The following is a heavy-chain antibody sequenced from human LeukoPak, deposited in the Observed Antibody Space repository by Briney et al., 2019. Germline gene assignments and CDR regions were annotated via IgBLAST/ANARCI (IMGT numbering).Heavy chain of an antibody. Sequence: GGSLRLSCAASGFTFSSCGMHWVRHAPGKGLEWVAFIRYDGSNKYYADSVKGRFTISRDNSKNTLYLQMNSLRAEDTAVYYCARAHYDSSGPNFDYWGQGTLVTVPS. J-gene: IGHJ4*02. CDR3: ARAHYDSSGPNFDY. CDR1: GFTFSSCG. CDR2: IRYDGSNK. V-gene: IGHV3-30*02. D-gene: IGHD3-22*01.